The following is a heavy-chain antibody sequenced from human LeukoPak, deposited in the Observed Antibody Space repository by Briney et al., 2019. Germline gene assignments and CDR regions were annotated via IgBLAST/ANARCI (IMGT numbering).Heavy chain of an antibody. CDR2: ISINVDNT. J-gene: IGHJ4*02. D-gene: IGHD2-2*01. CDR1: GFTFTSYA. CDR3: ARFSRSYCSSTGCSKYFAY. V-gene: IGHV3-23*01. Sequence: GGSLRLSCAASGFTFTSYAMSWVRQAPGKGLEWVSGISINVDNTYYADSVKGRFTISRDNSKSTLFLQMNSLRAEDTAVYYCARFSRSYCSSTGCSKYFAYWGQGTLVTVSS.